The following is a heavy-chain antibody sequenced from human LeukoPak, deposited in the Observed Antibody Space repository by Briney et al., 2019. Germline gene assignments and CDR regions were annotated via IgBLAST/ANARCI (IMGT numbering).Heavy chain of an antibody. J-gene: IGHJ6*02. D-gene: IGHD5-24*01. CDR1: GFTFSSYA. CDR2: IIGSGGST. V-gene: IGHV3-23*01. Sequence: PGGSLRLSCAASGFTFSSYAMSWVRQAPGKGLEWVSAIIGSGGSTYYADSVKGRFTISRDNSKNTLYLQMNSVRAEDTAVYYCAKDGRDGYNQRFYYYGMDVWGQGTTVTV. CDR3: AKDGRDGYNQRFYYYGMDV.